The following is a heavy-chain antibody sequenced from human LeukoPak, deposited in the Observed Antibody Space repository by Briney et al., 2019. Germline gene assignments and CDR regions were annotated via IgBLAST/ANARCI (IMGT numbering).Heavy chain of an antibody. CDR2: IKQDGSEK. CDR1: GFTFTNYA. D-gene: IGHD6-19*01. CDR3: ARDRGSSGWYEFDY. Sequence: GGSLRLSCTASGFTFTNYAMTWVRQAPGKGLEWVANIKQDGSEKYYVDSVKGRFTISRDNAKNSLYLQMNSLTAEDTAVYYCARDRGSSGWYEFDYWGQGTLVTVSS. J-gene: IGHJ4*02. V-gene: IGHV3-7*01.